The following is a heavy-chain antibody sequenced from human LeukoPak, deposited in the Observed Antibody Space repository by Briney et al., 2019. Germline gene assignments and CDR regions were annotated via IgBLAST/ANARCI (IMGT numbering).Heavy chain of an antibody. CDR3: ARGGPVVALVVVAATDFDY. Sequence: GGSLRLSCAASGFTFSSYAMSWVRQAPGKGLEWVSAISGSGGSTYYADSVKGRFTISRDNSKNTLYLQMNSLRAEDTAVYYCARGGPVVALVVVAATDFDYWGQGTLVTVSS. CDR1: GFTFSSYA. J-gene: IGHJ4*02. V-gene: IGHV3-23*01. D-gene: IGHD2-15*01. CDR2: ISGSGGST.